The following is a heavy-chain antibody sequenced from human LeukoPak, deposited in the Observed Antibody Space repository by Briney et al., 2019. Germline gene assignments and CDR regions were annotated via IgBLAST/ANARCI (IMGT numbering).Heavy chain of an antibody. CDR3: ARDGPPYSMDV. Sequence: PSETLSLTCTVSGGSITDYHWIWIRQPAGKGLEWIGRIHTSGSTNYNPSLKSRVTMSVDTSKNQFSLKLSSVTAADTAVYYCARDGPPYSMDVWGKGTTVTVSS. D-gene: IGHD1-26*01. CDR2: IHTSGST. CDR1: GGSITDYH. V-gene: IGHV4-4*07. J-gene: IGHJ6*03.